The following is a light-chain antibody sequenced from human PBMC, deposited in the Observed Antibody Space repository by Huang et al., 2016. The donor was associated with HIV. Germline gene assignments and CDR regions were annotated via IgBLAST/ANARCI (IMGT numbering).Light chain of an antibody. CDR1: QNLLHTSGQTR. Sequence: DIVMTQSPLSLPVAPGHPASISCKSRQNLLHTSGQTRLAWYLHRPGLSPQLLIYLGSPRASGVPDRFTGSGSGSDFTLEISRVGADDVGIYYCMQGLQTPPTFGQRTKLEI. J-gene: IGKJ2*01. CDR3: MQGLQTPPT. CDR2: LGS. V-gene: IGKV2-28*01.